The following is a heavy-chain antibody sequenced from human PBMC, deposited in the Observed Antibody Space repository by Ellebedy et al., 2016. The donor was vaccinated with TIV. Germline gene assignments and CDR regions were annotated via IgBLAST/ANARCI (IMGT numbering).Heavy chain of an antibody. D-gene: IGHD3-22*01. CDR2: INPSGGST. V-gene: IGHV1-46*01. CDR1: GYTFTSYY. Sequence: ASVKVSXXASGYTFTSYYMHWVRQAPGQGLEWMGIINPSGGSTSYAQKFQGRVTMTRDTSTSTVYMELSSLRSEDTAVYYCARGAPHYYDSSGYHPPLPQIYWYFDLWGRGTLVTVSS. CDR3: ARGAPHYYDSSGYHPPLPQIYWYFDL. J-gene: IGHJ2*01.